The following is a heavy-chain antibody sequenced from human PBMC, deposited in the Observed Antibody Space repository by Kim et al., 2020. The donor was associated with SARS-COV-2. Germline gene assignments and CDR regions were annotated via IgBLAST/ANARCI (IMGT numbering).Heavy chain of an antibody. D-gene: IGHD6-19*01. CDR1: GYSISSGYY. CDR2: IYHSGST. Sequence: SETLSLTCTVSGYSISSGYYWGWIRQPPGKGLEWIGSIYHSGSTYYNPSLKSRVTISVDTSKNQFSLKLSSVTAADTAVYYCARDLKDGWYYWGENWFDP. V-gene: IGHV4-38-2*02. CDR3: ARDLKDGWYYWGENWFDP. J-gene: IGHJ5*02.